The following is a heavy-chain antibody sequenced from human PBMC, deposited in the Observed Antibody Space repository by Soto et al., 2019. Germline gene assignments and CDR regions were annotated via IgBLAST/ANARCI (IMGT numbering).Heavy chain of an antibody. CDR3: ARVNQLAPKRNAFDI. CDR1: DGSINSYF. V-gene: IGHV4-59*01. D-gene: IGHD1-1*01. CDR2: IHYSGSS. J-gene: IGHJ3*02. Sequence: QVQLQESGPGLVKPSETLSLTCTVSDGSINSYFWSWIRQPPGKGLEWIGYIHYSGSSNYNPSLKSRVTMSADSSKNQFSLELSSLTAADTAVYYCARVNQLAPKRNAFDIWGQGTKVTVSS.